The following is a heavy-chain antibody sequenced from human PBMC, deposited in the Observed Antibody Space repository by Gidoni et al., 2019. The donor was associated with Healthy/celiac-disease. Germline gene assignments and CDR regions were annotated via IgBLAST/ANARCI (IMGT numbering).Heavy chain of an antibody. CDR1: GLPFSSYS. CDR3: ASDLEDYGGNSGPLDY. J-gene: IGHJ4*02. CDR2: ISSSSSTI. D-gene: IGHD4-17*01. V-gene: IGHV3-48*02. Sequence: EVQLVESGGGLVQPGGSLRLPCAASGLPFSSYSMNWVLQAPGKGLEWVSYISSSSSTIYYADSVKGRFTISRDNAKNSLYLQMNSLRDEDTAVYYCASDLEDYGGNSGPLDYWGQGTLVTVSS.